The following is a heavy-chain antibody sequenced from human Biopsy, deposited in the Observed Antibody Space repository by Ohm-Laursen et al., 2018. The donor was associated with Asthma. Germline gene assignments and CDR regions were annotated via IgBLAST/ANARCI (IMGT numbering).Heavy chain of an antibody. Sequence: SQTLSLTCTVSGGSTSSEDYYWTWIRQPPGKGLEWVGYVYSSGSTYYNPSLDSRVMISLDTSKNQFSLSLSSVTAADTAVYYCVRGSSSWHHGPFHYYYGLDVWGQGTTATVSS. V-gene: IGHV4-30-4*01. CDR2: VYSSGST. CDR3: VRGSSSWHHGPFHYYYGLDV. J-gene: IGHJ6*02. CDR1: GGSTSSEDYY. D-gene: IGHD6-13*01.